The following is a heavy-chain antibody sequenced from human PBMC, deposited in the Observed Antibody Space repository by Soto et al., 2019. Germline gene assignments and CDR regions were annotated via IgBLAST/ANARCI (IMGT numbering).Heavy chain of an antibody. CDR2: ISWNSGTT. V-gene: IGHV3-9*01. Sequence: EMQLVESGGGLVQPGRSLRLSCAASGFIFDEYAMYWVRQAPGKGLEWVSGISWNSGTTGYADSVKGRFTISRDNAKNSLYLQMNSLRVEDTALYYCAKDIMWGGEVDYYSMDAWGQGTTVTVSS. CDR1: GFIFDEYA. J-gene: IGHJ6*02. D-gene: IGHD3-16*01. CDR3: AKDIMWGGEVDYYSMDA.